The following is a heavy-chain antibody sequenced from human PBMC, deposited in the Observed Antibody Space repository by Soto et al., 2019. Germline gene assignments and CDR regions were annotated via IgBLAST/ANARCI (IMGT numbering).Heavy chain of an antibody. V-gene: IGHV4-59*01. CDR3: ARAIVVVPAAEDNWFDP. CDR2: IYYSGST. Sequence: QVQLQESGPGLVKPSETLSLTCTVSGGSISSYYWSWIRQPPGKGLEWIGYIYYSGSTNYNPSLKSRVTISVDTATNQFTLKLSSVTAADTAVYYCARAIVVVPAAEDNWFDPWGQGTLVTVSS. J-gene: IGHJ5*02. D-gene: IGHD2-2*01. CDR1: GGSISSYY.